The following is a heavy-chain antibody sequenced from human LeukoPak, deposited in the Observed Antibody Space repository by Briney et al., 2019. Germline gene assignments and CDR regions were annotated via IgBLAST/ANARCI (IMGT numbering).Heavy chain of an antibody. CDR3: ARDPAYCGGDCYSVFDY. J-gene: IGHJ4*02. CDR2: INPSGGST. V-gene: IGHV1-46*01. Sequence: WASVKVSCKASGYTFTSYYMHWVRQAPGQGLEWMGIINPSGGSTSYAQKFQGRVTMTRDTSTSTVYMELSSLRSEDTAVYYCARDPAYCGGDCYSVFDYWGQGTLVTVSS. D-gene: IGHD2-21*02. CDR1: GYTFTSYY.